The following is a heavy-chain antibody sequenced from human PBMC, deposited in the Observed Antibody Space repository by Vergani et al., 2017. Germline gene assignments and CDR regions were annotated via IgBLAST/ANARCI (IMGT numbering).Heavy chain of an antibody. V-gene: IGHV3-23*01. CDR3: AKSGWLQHFGAHYFDS. J-gene: IGHJ4*02. D-gene: IGHD5-24*01. CDR2: LTASGSGI. Sequence: EVQLLESGGGLVQPGGSLRLSCGASGFTFSSYAMSWVRQAPGKGLEWVSGLTASGSGISYADSVRGRFTISRDNSKNTLFLQMDSLRAEDTGVYYCAKSGWLQHFGAHYFDSWGQGILVTVSS. CDR1: GFTFSSYA.